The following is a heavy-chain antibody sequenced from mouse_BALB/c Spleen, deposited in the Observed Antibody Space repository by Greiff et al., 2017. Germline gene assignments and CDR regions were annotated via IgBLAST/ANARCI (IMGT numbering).Heavy chain of an antibody. J-gene: IGHJ2*01. V-gene: IGHV5-9-3*01. D-gene: IGHD3-3*01. CDR3: ARQGDDYFDY. CDR2: ISSGGSYT. CDR1: GFTFSSYA. Sequence: EVNVVESGGGLVKPGGSLKLSCAASGFTFSSYAMSWVRQTPEKRLEWVATISSGGSYTYYPDSVKGRFTISRDNAKNTLYLQMSSLRSEDTAMYYCARQGDDYFDYWGQGTTLTVSS.